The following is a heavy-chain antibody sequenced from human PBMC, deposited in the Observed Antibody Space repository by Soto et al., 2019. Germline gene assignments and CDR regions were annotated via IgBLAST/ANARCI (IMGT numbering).Heavy chain of an antibody. CDR1: GYSFTSYW. Sequence: EVQLVQSGAEVKKPGESLRISCKGSGYSFTSYWISWVRQMPGKGLEWMGRIDPSDSYTNYSPSFQGHVTISADKSISTAYLQWSSLKSSDTDMYYCARVTTSAGVLAGTLLYYYGMDVWGQGTTVTVSS. CDR2: IDPSDSYT. CDR3: ARVTTSAGVLAGTLLYYYGMDV. D-gene: IGHD3-3*02. V-gene: IGHV5-10-1*03. J-gene: IGHJ6*02.